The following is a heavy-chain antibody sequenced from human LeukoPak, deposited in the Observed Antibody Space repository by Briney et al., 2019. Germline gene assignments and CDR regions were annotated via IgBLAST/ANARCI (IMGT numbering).Heavy chain of an antibody. D-gene: IGHD3-22*01. CDR1: GGTFSGYY. CDR3: TSRGKSSGYYWFDY. J-gene: IGHJ4*02. Sequence: SETLSLTCAVSGGTFSGYYWTWIRQPPGKGLEWIGEINHSGSTNYNPSLKSRVTISVDTSKNQFSLKLSSVTAADTAVYDCTSRGKSSGYYWFDYWGQGTLVTVSS. V-gene: IGHV4-34*08. CDR2: INHSGST.